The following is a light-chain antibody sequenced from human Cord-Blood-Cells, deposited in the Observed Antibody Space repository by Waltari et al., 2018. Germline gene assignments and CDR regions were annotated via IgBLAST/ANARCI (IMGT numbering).Light chain of an antibody. J-gene: IGKJ4*01. Sequence: EIVLTQSPATMSLSPGERATLSCRASQSFSSYLAWYQQKPGQAPWPLIYDASTRATGIPARFSGSGSGTDFTLTISSLEPEDFAVYYCQQRSNFGGGTKVEIK. CDR3: QQRSN. CDR1: QSFSSY. CDR2: DAS. V-gene: IGKV3-11*01.